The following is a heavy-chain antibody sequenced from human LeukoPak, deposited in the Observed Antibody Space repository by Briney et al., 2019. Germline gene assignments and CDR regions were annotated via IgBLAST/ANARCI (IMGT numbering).Heavy chain of an antibody. CDR1: GFTFSSYS. J-gene: IGHJ1*01. V-gene: IGHV3-48*01. Sequence: SGGSLRLSCAASGFTFSSYSMNWVRQAPGKGLEWVSYISSSGSTIYYADSVKGRLTISRDNAKNSLYLQMNSLRAEDAAVYYCARGYGSERKYFQHWGQGTLVTVSS. CDR2: ISSSGSTI. CDR3: ARGYGSERKYFQH. D-gene: IGHD3-10*01.